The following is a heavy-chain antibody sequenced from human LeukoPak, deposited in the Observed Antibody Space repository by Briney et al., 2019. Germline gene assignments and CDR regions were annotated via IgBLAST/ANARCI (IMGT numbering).Heavy chain of an antibody. D-gene: IGHD4/OR15-4a*01. J-gene: IGHJ4*02. CDR1: GLALGNYW. CDR3: ARDYDYSLDY. Sequence: GGSLRLSCAASGLALGNYWISWVRQAPGKGLEWVANINLDGGDKSYVGSVKGRFTISRDNDKNSLYLQMNSLGAEDTAVYYCARDYDYSLDYWGQGTLVTVSS. V-gene: IGHV3-7*01. CDR2: INLDGGDK.